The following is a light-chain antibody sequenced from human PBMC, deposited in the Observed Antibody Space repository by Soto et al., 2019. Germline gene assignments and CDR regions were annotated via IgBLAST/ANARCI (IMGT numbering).Light chain of an antibody. CDR2: EVS. CDR3: WLSYNDDRV. CDR1: TGAVTSGHF. V-gene: IGLV7-46*01. Sequence: QAVVTQEPSVTVSPGGTVTLTCGSSTGAVTSGHFPYWFQQKPGQAPWTLIYEVSNTYSWTPARFSGSLLGGKAALTLSGAQPEDEADYYCWLSYNDDRVFGGGTQLTVL. J-gene: IGLJ3*02.